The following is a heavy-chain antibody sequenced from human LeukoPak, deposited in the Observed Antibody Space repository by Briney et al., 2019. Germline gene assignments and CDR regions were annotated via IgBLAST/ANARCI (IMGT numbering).Heavy chain of an antibody. J-gene: IGHJ6*03. V-gene: IGHV1-69*06. Sequence: ASVKVSCKASGGTFSSYTVSWVRQAPGQGLEWMGGIIPIFDTSTYAQRFQGRVTITADKSTSTAYMELSSLRSEDTAVYYCARGLRFVVVAGALKSGRKSHYYKMDVWGKGTTVTISS. CDR1: GGTFSSYT. D-gene: IGHD2-2*01. CDR2: IIPIFDTS. CDR3: ARGLRFVVVAGALKSGRKSHYYKMDV.